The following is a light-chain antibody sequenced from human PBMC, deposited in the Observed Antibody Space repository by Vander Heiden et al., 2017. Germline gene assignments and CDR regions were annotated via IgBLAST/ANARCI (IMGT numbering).Light chain of an antibody. CDR1: QGISSY. Sequence: DIQLTQSPSFLSASVGDRVTIPCRASQGISSYLAWYQQKPGKAPKRLIEAASTLQSGVPSRFSGSGSGTEFTLTSSSLQPEDFATYYCQQLNSYPPLTFGGGTKVEIK. CDR2: AAS. CDR3: QQLNSYPPLT. V-gene: IGKV1-9*01. J-gene: IGKJ4*01.